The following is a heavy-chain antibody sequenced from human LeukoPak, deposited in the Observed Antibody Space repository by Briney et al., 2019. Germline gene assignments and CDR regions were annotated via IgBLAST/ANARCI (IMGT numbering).Heavy chain of an antibody. Sequence: GGSLRLSCAASGFTFSSYGMNWVRQAPGKGLEWVSYISSSGSSRDYADSVKGRFTISRDNAKNSLYLQMNSPRDEDTAVYYCARDRSSSAAPSLSHWGQGTLVTVSS. J-gene: IGHJ4*02. CDR1: GFTFSSYG. CDR2: ISSSGSSR. D-gene: IGHD3-22*01. V-gene: IGHV3-48*02. CDR3: ARDRSSSAAPSLSH.